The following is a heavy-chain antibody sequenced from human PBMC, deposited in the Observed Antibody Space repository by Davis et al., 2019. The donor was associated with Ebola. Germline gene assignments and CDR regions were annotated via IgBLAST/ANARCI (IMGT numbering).Heavy chain of an antibody. CDR3: ARREIYYYYGMDV. CDR1: VYTFTSYG. CDR2: MNPNSGDT. J-gene: IGHJ6*02. V-gene: IGHV1-8*02. Sequence: ASVTVSCKASVYTFTSYGFNWVRQATGQGLEWMGWMNPNSGDTGYAQKFQGRVTMTRNTSISTAYMELSSLRSEDTAVYYCARREIYYYYGMDVWGQGTTVTVSS.